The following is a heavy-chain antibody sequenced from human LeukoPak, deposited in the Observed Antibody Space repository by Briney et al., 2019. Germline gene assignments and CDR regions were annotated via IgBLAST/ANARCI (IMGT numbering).Heavy chain of an antibody. V-gene: IGHV4-4*02. CDR2: IYHSGST. J-gene: IGHJ6*04. D-gene: IGHD3-10*01. CDR1: GGSISSSNW. Sequence: SGTLSLTCAVSGGSISSSNWWSWVCQPPGKGLEWIGEIYHSGSTNYNPSLKSRVTISVDKSKNQFSLKLSSVTAADTAVYYCARSLTMVRGVSNYYYYGMDVWGKGTTVTVSS. CDR3: ARSLTMVRGVSNYYYYGMDV.